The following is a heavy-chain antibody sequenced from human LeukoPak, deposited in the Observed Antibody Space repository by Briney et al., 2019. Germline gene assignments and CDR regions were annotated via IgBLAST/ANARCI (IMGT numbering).Heavy chain of an antibody. CDR1: GLIFSTYN. J-gene: IGHJ4*02. Sequence: GGSLRLSCAASGLIFSTYNMHWVRQAPGKGLEWVACISYDVTNTYYADSVKGRFTISRDNSKNTLYLQMNSLRAEDTAIYYCARDERLLSFLKWGQGTLVTVSS. CDR2: ISYDVTNT. V-gene: IGHV3-30*04. D-gene: IGHD3-3*01. CDR3: ARDERLLSFLK.